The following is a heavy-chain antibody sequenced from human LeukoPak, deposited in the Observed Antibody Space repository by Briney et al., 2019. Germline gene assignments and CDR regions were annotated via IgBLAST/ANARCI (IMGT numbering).Heavy chain of an antibody. J-gene: IGHJ4*02. CDR1: GGSISNSPYF. Sequence: PSETLSLTCSVCGGSISNSPYFWAWVRQSPGKGLEWIGTISYTGITYYSPSLRSRVTIFVDTSNNYFSLKVKSVTAADTAVYFCARRSYTGNFPRFFDHWGQGTLVTVSS. V-gene: IGHV4-39*02. CDR3: ARRSYTGNFPRFFDH. CDR2: ISYTGIT. D-gene: IGHD2/OR15-2a*01.